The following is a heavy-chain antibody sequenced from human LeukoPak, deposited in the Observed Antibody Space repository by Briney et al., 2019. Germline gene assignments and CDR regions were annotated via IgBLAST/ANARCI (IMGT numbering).Heavy chain of an antibody. CDR2: INHSGST. Sequence: PSETLSLTCTVSGGSISSSSYYWSWIRQPPGKGLEWIGEINHSGSTNYNPSLKSRVTISVDTSKNQFSLKLSSVTAADTAVYYCARLAYDSSGIDYWGQGTLVTVSS. V-gene: IGHV4-39*07. CDR3: ARLAYDSSGIDY. D-gene: IGHD3-22*01. CDR1: GGSISSSSYY. J-gene: IGHJ4*02.